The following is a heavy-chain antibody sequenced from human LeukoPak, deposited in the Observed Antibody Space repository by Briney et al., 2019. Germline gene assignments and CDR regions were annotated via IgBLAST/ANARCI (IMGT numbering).Heavy chain of an antibody. CDR3: AKGGRGSGYYYPFDY. J-gene: IGHJ4*02. Sequence: PGGSLRLSCAASGFTFSSYAMGWVRQAPGKGLEWVSAISGSGGSTYYADSVKGRFTISRDNSKNALYLQMNSLRAEDTAVYYCAKGGRGSGYYYPFDYWGQGTLVTVSS. D-gene: IGHD3-22*01. V-gene: IGHV3-23*01. CDR1: GFTFSSYA. CDR2: ISGSGGST.